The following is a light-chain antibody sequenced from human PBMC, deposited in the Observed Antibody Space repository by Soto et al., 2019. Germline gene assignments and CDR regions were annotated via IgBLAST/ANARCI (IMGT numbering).Light chain of an antibody. CDR2: DDS. V-gene: IGLV3-21*02. Sequence: SYERTHSPSASVAPGHTVSITCGGYNIGSKSVHWYQQKPGQAPVLVVYDDSDRRSGIPERFSGSNSGNTATLTITRVEAGDEADYHCLVWDSRSEHYVFGTGTKVTXL. CDR1: NIGSKS. J-gene: IGLJ1*01. CDR3: LVWDSRSEHYV.